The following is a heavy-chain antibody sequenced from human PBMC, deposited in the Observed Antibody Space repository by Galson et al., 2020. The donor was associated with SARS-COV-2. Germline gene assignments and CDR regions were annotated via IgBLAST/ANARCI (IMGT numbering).Heavy chain of an antibody. Sequence: GESLKISCEASGYSFTNYWIGWVRQMPGKGLEWMGIIYPGDSDTRYSPSFQGQVTISADNSISTAYLQWSSLKASDTAMFYCARGGRYCSGGTCYSSEYFHHWGQGTLVTVSS. D-gene: IGHD2-15*01. CDR1: GYSFTNYW. J-gene: IGHJ1*01. CDR2: IYPGDSDT. V-gene: IGHV5-51*01. CDR3: ARGGRYCSGGTCYSSEYFHH.